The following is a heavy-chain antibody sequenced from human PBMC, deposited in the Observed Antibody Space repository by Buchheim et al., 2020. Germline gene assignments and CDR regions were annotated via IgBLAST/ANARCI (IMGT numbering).Heavy chain of an antibody. CDR2: ISYDGSNK. CDR1: GFTFSSYA. CDR3: AREGSSDIVVVPPDY. Sequence: QVQLVESGGGVVQPGRSLRLSCAASGFTFSSYAMHWVRQAPGKGLEWVAVISYDGSNKYYADSVKGRFTISRDNSKNTLYLQMNSLRAEDTAVYYCAREGSSDIVVVPPDYWGQGTLVPSP. J-gene: IGHJ4*02. D-gene: IGHD2-2*01. V-gene: IGHV3-30-3*01.